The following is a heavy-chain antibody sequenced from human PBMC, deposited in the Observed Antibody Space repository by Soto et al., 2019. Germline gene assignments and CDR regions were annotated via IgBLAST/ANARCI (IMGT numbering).Heavy chain of an antibody. J-gene: IGHJ5*02. D-gene: IGHD7-27*01. CDR3: ARDGDRRTEDGNCFDP. CDR2: IYDSGII. Sequence: QVQLQESGPGLVKPSETLSLTCTVSGGSVSTYYWNWIRQPPGKGLEWIGHIYDSGIINYNPSLTRLVTISVDTSKKHFSLRLTSVTAADTAVYYCARDGDRRTEDGNCFDPWGQGTLVTVSS. CDR1: GGSVSTYY. V-gene: IGHV4-59*02.